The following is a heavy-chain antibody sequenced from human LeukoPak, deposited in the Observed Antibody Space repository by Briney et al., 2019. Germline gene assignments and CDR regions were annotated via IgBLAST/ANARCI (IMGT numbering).Heavy chain of an antibody. J-gene: IGHJ4*02. D-gene: IGHD2-15*01. V-gene: IGHV3-23*01. CDR3: AKQLGYCSDGSCYFPY. Sequence: GGSLRLSCVTSGFTFSSYWMSWVRQAPGKGLEWVSAISNNGGYTYYADSVQGRFTISRDNSKSTLCLQMNSLRAEDTAVYYCAKQLGYCSDGSCYFPYWGQGTLVTVSS. CDR1: GFTFSSYW. CDR2: ISNNGGYT.